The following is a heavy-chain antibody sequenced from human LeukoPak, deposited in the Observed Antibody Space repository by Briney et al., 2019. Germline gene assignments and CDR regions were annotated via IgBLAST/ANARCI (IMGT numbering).Heavy chain of an antibody. CDR2: IYYSGDS. CDR3: ARHTYARPFDS. D-gene: IGHD6-6*01. V-gene: IGHV4-59*08. J-gene: IGHJ4*02. CDR1: GVSISSSY. Sequence: PSETLSLTCTVSGVSISSSYWSWVRQPPGKGLEWVGYIYYSGDSNYNPSLKSRATISVDTSKSQFSLKVSSVTAADTAIYYCARHTYARPFDSWGQGTPVTVS.